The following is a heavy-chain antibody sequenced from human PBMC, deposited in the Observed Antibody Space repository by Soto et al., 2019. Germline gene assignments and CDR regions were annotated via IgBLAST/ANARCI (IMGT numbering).Heavy chain of an antibody. CDR1: GGSITSANL. CDR2: ISHSGIT. Sequence: SENLALTCAVSGGSITSANLWTWVRQPPGGGLEWIGEISHSGITNYKASLKSRVTMSVDKTKNDVSLKLTSVTAADTALYYCARVLRGWFDPWGQGTSVTLSS. J-gene: IGHJ5*02. V-gene: IGHV4-4*02. CDR3: ARVLRGWFDP.